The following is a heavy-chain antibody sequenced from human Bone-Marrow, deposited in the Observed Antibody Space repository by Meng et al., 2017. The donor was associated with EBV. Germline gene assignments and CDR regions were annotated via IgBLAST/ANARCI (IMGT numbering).Heavy chain of an antibody. J-gene: IGHJ4*02. CDR3: ASESGRGFTPDY. CDR1: GGTFRSDA. Sequence: GAEVRGHGSWSKVACRTSGGTFRSDADSWARQAPGQGLEWMGGLIPMSGAPHYAQKFQDRVTMIADESTSTHSMELNNLRFEDTAMYYCASESGRGFTPDYWGQGTLVTVSS. V-gene: IGHV1-69*01. D-gene: IGHD3-10*01. CDR2: LIPMSGAP.